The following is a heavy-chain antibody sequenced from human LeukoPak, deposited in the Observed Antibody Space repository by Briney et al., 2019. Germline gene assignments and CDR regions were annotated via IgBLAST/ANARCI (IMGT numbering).Heavy chain of an antibody. CDR1: GGSISSGDYY. Sequence: SQTLSLTCTVSGGSISSGDYYWSWIRQPPGKGLEWIGYIYYSGSTYYNPSLKGRVTISVDTSKNQFSLKLSSVTAADTAVYYCARVEQTSDAFDIWGQGTMVTVSS. CDR3: ARVEQTSDAFDI. V-gene: IGHV4-30-4*01. D-gene: IGHD1/OR15-1a*01. J-gene: IGHJ3*02. CDR2: IYYSGST.